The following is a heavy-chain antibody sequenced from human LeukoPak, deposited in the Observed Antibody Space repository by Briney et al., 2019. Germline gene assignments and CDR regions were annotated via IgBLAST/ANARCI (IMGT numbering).Heavy chain of an antibody. Sequence: GGSLRLSCAASGFTFSSYGMHWVRQAPGKGLEWVALTSYDGSNKYYADSVKGRFTISRDNSKNTLYLQMNSLRAEDTAVYYCAKRTKVGATTYYYFGMDVWGQGTTVIVSS. CDR2: TSYDGSNK. D-gene: IGHD1-26*01. CDR1: GFTFSSYG. J-gene: IGHJ6*02. CDR3: AKRTKVGATTYYYFGMDV. V-gene: IGHV3-30*18.